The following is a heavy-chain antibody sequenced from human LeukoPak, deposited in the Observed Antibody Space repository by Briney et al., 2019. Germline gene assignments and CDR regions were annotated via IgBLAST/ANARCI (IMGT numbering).Heavy chain of an antibody. CDR3: TTDIVVVPAAILGPNAFDI. V-gene: IGHV3-15*01. CDR2: IKCKTDGGTT. D-gene: IGHD2-2*01. J-gene: IGHJ3*02. Sequence: WIRKPPGKGLVCHCRIKCKTDGGTTDYAAPVKGRFTISRDNSKNTLYLQMNSLKTEDTAVYYCTTDIVVVPAAILGPNAFDIWGQGTMVTVSS.